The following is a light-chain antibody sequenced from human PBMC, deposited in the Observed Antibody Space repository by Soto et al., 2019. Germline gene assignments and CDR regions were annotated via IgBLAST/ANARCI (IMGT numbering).Light chain of an antibody. J-gene: IGKJ1*01. CDR3: QHNGSSRLT. CDR2: AAS. Sequence: EIVLTQSPDTLSLFPGERATLSCRASQSVSSTFLAWYQQNPDQAPRPLISAASNRATSTPNWFSGRGSGTDITLIISRQDHEYFAVYYCQHNGSSRLTFGQGTKLEIK. CDR1: QSVSSTF. V-gene: IGKV3-20*01.